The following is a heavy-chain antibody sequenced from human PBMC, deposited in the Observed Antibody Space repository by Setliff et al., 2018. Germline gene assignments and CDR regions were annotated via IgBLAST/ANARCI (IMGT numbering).Heavy chain of an antibody. D-gene: IGHD3-16*01. CDR1: RYTFTGYY. J-gene: IGHJ3*02. V-gene: IGHV1-2*06. CDR2: INPSSGAT. CDR3: ARDGGGDSDAFDI. Sequence: ASVQVSCQASRYTFTGYYMHWVRQAPGQGLEWMGRINPSSGATIYAQKFQGRVTMTSDTSLSTAYMELGRLRSDDTAVYFCARDGGGDSDAFDIWGLGTMVTVSS.